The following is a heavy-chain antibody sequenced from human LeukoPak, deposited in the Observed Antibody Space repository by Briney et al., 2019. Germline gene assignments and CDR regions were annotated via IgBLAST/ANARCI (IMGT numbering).Heavy chain of an antibody. J-gene: IGHJ6*02. CDR2: ITPKRGAT. CDR1: GSTLTGYN. V-gene: IGHV1-2*02. CDR3: ARAKDCSGGSCYSYYYSSMDV. Sequence: GASLKVSCKALGSTLTGYNIHWVGQAPEQGLKGMGWITPKRGATNYAQKFQGRVTMTRDTSITTAYMELSRLRSDDTAVYYCARAKDCSGGSCYSYYYSSMDVWGQGTTVTVS. D-gene: IGHD2-15*01.